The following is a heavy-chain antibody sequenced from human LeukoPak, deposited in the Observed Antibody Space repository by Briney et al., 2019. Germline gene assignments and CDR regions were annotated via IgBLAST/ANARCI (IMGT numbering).Heavy chain of an antibody. J-gene: IGHJ3*02. CDR1: GGSISSYY. D-gene: IGHD3-22*01. V-gene: IGHV4-59*01. CDR3: ARDAYDSSGYSDAFDI. Sequence: SETLSLTCTVSGGSISSYYWSWIRQPPGKGLEWIGYIYYSGSTNYNPSLKSRVTISVDTSKNQFSLKLSSVTAADTAVYYCARDAYDSSGYSDAFDIWGQGTVVTVSS. CDR2: IYYSGST.